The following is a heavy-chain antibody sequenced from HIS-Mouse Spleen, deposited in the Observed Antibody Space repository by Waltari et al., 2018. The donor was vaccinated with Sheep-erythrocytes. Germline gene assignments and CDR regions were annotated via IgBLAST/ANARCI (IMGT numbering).Heavy chain of an antibody. J-gene: IGHJ4*01. V-gene: IGHV3-9*01. D-gene: IGHD2-2*01. CDR1: GFSFDDYA. Sequence: EVQLVESGGGLVQPGRSLSLSCAASGFSFDDYAMHWVRQAPGKDVEWLSGFSVNSGSMGYPDSVKGRFTISRENAKNTLYLQMNSLRAEDTALYYCAKDISRNIVVVPAAVGDYWGHGTLVTVSS. CDR3: AKDISRNIVVVPAAVGDY. CDR2: FSVNSGSM.